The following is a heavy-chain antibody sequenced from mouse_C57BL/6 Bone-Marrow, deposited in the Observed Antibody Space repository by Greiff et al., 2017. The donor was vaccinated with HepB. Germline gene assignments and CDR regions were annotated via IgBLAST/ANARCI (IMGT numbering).Heavy chain of an antibody. CDR1: GYTFTSYW. Sequence: VKLQESGAELVKPGASVKLSCKASGYTFTSYWMHWVKQRPGQGLEWIGMIHPNSGSTNYNEKFKSKATLTVDKSSSTAYMQLSSLTSEDSAVYYCARGDYGSSYDWYFDVWGTGTTVTVSS. CDR2: IHPNSGST. D-gene: IGHD1-1*01. V-gene: IGHV1-64*01. J-gene: IGHJ1*03. CDR3: ARGDYGSSYDWYFDV.